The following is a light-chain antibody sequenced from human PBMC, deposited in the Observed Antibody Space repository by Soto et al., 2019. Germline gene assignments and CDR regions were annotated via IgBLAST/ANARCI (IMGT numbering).Light chain of an antibody. CDR1: SGSIASNY. CDR2: EDN. J-gene: IGLJ3*02. CDR3: QSGEV. V-gene: IGLV6-57*02. Sequence: QSVSESPGKTVTISCTGSSGSIASNYVQWYQQRPGSAPTTVIYEDNQRPSGVPDRFSGSIDSSSNSASLTISGLKTEDEADYYCQSGEVFGGGTKLTVL.